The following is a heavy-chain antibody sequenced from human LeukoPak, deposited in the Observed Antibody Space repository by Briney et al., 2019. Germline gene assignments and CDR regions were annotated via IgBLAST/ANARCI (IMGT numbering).Heavy chain of an antibody. CDR3: ARGIVGGDIVATIYYFDY. Sequence: ASVKVPCKASGYTFTSYGISWVRQAPGQGLEWMGWISAYNGNTNYAQKLQGRVTMTTDTSTSTAYMELRSLRSDDTAVYYCARGIVGGDIVATIYYFDYWGQGTLVTVSS. CDR1: GYTFTSYG. J-gene: IGHJ4*02. D-gene: IGHD5-12*01. V-gene: IGHV1-18*04. CDR2: ISAYNGNT.